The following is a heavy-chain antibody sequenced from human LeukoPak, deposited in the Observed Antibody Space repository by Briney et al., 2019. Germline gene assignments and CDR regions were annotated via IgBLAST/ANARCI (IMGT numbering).Heavy chain of an antibody. CDR3: ARAGHITIFGVDSWDGYNWFDP. J-gene: IGHJ5*02. CDR1: GGSISSSSYY. CDR2: IYYSGST. V-gene: IGHV4-39*01. Sequence: SETLSLTCTVSGGSISSSSYYWGWIRQPPGKGLEWIGSIYYSGSTYYNPSLKSRVTISVDTSKNQFSLKLSSVTAADTAVYYCARAGHITIFGVDSWDGYNWFDPWGQGTLVTVSS. D-gene: IGHD3-3*01.